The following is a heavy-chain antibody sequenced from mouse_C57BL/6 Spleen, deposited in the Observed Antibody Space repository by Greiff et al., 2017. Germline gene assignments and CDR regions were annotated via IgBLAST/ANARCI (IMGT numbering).Heavy chain of an antibody. CDR1: GYTFTSYW. J-gene: IGHJ2*01. CDR2: IDPNSGGT. D-gene: IGHD1-1*01. Sequence: QVQLQQPGAELVKPGASVKLSCKASGYTFTSYWMHWVKQRPGRGLEWIGRIDPNSGGTKYNEKFKSKATLTVDKPSSTAYMQLSSLTSEYSAVYYCARETSRHYYGSSSPFDYWGQGTTLTVSS. V-gene: IGHV1-72*01. CDR3: ARETSRHYYGSSSPFDY.